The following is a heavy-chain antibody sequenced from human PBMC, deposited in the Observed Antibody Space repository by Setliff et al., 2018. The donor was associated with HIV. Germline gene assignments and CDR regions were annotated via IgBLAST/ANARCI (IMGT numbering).Heavy chain of an antibody. V-gene: IGHV3-20*04. CDR1: GFTFDDYG. D-gene: IGHD6-19*01. CDR2: INWDGSGT. J-gene: IGHJ6*03. Sequence: LRLSCAASGFTFDDYGMSWVRQAPGKGLEWVSGINWDGSGTAYADPIKGRFTMSRDNSNNTLYLQMNSLRAEDTAVYYCARAMGSSGWYAMDVWGKGTTVTVSS. CDR3: ARAMGSSGWYAMDV.